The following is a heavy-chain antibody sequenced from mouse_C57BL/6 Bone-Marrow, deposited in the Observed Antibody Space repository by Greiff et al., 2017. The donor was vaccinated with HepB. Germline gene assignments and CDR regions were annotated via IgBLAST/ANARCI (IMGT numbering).Heavy chain of an antibody. CDR2: ICPGDGDT. J-gene: IGHJ3*01. CDR1: GFAFSSYW. V-gene: IGHV1-80*01. Sequence: VHVKQSGAELVKPGASVKISCTASGFAFSSYWMNWVKQRPGKGLEWIGQICPGDGDTNYTGKFKGKATLTADKTSITAYMQLSSLTSEDSAFYFCAIRSGSGDWGKGTLVTVSA. D-gene: IGHD1-3*01. CDR3: AIRSGSGD.